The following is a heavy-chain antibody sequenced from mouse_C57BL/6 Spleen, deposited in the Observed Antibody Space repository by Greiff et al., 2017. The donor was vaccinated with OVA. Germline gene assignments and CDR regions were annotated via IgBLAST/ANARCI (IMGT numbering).Heavy chain of an antibody. J-gene: IGHJ2*01. CDR2: IDPEDGET. CDR1: GFNIKDYY. CDR3: ARWRSRAYFDY. Sequence: VQLKQSGAELVKPGASVKLSCTASGFNIKDYYMHWVKQRTEQGLEWIGRIDPEDGETKYATKFQGKATITADTSSNTAYLQLSSLTSEDTAVYNCARWRSRAYFDYWGQGTTLTVSS. D-gene: IGHD3-1*01. V-gene: IGHV14-2*01.